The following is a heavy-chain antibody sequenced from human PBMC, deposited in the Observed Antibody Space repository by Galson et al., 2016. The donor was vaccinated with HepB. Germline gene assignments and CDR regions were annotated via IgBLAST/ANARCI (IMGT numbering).Heavy chain of an antibody. CDR3: VRYTSSPVGAFDI. CDR2: TYFSGST. J-gene: IGHJ3*02. D-gene: IGHD1-26*01. CDR1: GGSISSDGSY. V-gene: IGHV4-31*03. Sequence: TLSLTCTVSGGSISSDGSYWTWIRQHPDKGLEWIGYTYFSGSTYYNPSLQSRLTISVDTSENQFSLNLTSVTAADTAVYFCVRYTSSPVGAFDIWGQGTMVAVSS.